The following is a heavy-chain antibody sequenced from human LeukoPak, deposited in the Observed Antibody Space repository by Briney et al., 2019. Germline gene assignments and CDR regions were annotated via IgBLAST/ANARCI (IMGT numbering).Heavy chain of an antibody. CDR3: AKARRTTGFDP. V-gene: IGHV3-7*01. J-gene: IGHJ5*02. CDR2: IKQDGSEK. CDR1: GFTFSSYW. Sequence: PGGSLRLSCVASGFTFSSYWMSWVRQAPGKGLEWVANIKQDGSEKYYVDSVKGRFTISRDNAKNSLYLQMNSLRAEDTAVYYCAKARRTTGFDPWGQGTLVTVSS. D-gene: IGHD1-1*01.